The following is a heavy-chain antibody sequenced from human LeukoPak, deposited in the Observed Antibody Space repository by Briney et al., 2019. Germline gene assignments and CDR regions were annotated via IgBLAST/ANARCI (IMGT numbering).Heavy chain of an antibody. CDR1: GFTFGDYA. Sequence: GGSLRLSCTASGFTFGDYAMSWVRQAPGKGLEWVGFIRSKAYGGTTEYAASVKGRFTISRDDSKSIPYLQMNSLNTEDTALYYFTRAPHPTYYVFWILSSFDSGGRGPLVTVPS. D-gene: IGHD3-3*01. CDR3: TRAPHPTYYVFWILSSFDS. J-gene: IGHJ4*02. V-gene: IGHV3-49*04. CDR2: IRSKAYGGTT.